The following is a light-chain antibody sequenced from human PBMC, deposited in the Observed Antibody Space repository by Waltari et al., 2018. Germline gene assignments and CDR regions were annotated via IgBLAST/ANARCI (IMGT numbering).Light chain of an antibody. CDR1: QSVSSY. Sequence: EIVLTQSPATLSLSPGERATLSCRASQSVSSYLAWYQQKPGQAPRLLIYDASNRATGIPARFSGSGSVKDFTLTISSLEPEDFAVYYCQQRSNWPPKITFGQGTRLEIK. CDR2: DAS. J-gene: IGKJ5*01. CDR3: QQRSNWPPKIT. V-gene: IGKV3-11*01.